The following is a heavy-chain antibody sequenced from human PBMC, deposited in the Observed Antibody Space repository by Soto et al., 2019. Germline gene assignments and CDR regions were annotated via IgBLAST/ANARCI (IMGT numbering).Heavy chain of an antibody. J-gene: IGHJ3*02. Sequence: ASVKVSCKASGYTITGYYMHWVRQAPGQGLEWMGWINPNSGGTNYAQKFQGWVTMTRDTSISTAYMELSRLRSDDTAVYYCASLYYGSGNAFDIWGQGTMLTVSS. CDR1: GYTITGYY. D-gene: IGHD3-10*01. CDR3: ASLYYGSGNAFDI. V-gene: IGHV1-2*04. CDR2: INPNSGGT.